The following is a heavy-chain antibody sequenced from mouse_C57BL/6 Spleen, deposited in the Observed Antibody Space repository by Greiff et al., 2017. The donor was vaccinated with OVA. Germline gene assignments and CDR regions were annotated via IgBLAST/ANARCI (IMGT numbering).Heavy chain of an antibody. Sequence: VQLQQPGAELVMPGASVKLSCKASGYTFTSYWMHWVKQRPGQGLEWIGEIDPSDSYTNYNQKFKGKSTLTVDKSSSTAYMQLSSLTSEDSAVYYCARCYYGSSGYFDVWGTGTTVTVSS. CDR1: GYTFTSYW. V-gene: IGHV1-69*01. CDR2: IDPSDSYT. J-gene: IGHJ1*03. D-gene: IGHD1-1*01. CDR3: ARCYYGSSGYFDV.